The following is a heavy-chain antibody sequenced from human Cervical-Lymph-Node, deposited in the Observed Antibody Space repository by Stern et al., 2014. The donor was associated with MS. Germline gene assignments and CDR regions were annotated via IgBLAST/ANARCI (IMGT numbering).Heavy chain of an antibody. CDR3: ATDSGGRYGFLDY. CDR2: IYYSGST. D-gene: IGHD5-18*01. CDR1: GVSISSRSYY. Sequence: QVQLQESGPGLMKPSETLSLSCTVSGVSISSRSYYWGWVRQPPGKGLEWIGTIYYSGSTYYNKSLKSRVTISVDTSKSQFSLKLSPWTAADTAVYYCATDSGGRYGFLDYWGQGTLVTVSS. J-gene: IGHJ4*02. V-gene: IGHV4-39*02.